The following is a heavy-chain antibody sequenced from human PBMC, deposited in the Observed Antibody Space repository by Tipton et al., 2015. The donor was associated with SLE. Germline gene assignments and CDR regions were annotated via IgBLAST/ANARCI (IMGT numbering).Heavy chain of an antibody. CDR3: ARGPYSSSSHFMFFN. Sequence: QLVQSGAEVKKPGESLKISCKGSGYSFTSYWIGWVRQMPGKGLEWMGIIYPGDSDIRYSPSFQGQVTISADKSISTAYLQWSSLKASDTAMYYCARGPYSSSSHFMFFNWGQGTLVTVSS. CDR1: GYSFTSYW. J-gene: IGHJ4*02. D-gene: IGHD6-6*01. V-gene: IGHV5-51*03. CDR2: IYPGDSDI.